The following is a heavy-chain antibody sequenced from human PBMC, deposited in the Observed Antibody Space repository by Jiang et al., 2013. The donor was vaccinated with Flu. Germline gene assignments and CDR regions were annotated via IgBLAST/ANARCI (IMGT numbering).Heavy chain of an antibody. CDR3: ARDPHEGSGSYLGEGFDY. CDR1: GYSFTTYG. D-gene: IGHD3-10*01. V-gene: IGHV1-18*04. CDR2: VSTYNGNT. Sequence: GAEVKKPGASVKVSCKASGYSFTTYGISWVRQAPGEGLEWMGWVSTYNGNTNYGQKVQGRVTMTTDTSTSTAYMELRSLRSDDTAVYYCARDPHEGSGSYLGEGFDYVGPGNPGHRLL. J-gene: IGHJ4*02.